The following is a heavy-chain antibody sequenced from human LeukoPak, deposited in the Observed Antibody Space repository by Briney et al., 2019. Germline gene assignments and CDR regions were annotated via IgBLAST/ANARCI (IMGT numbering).Heavy chain of an antibody. Sequence: PSETLSLTCAVYGGSFSGYYWSWIRQPPGKGLEWIGEINHSGSTNYNPSLKSRVTISVDTSKNQFSLKLSSVTAADTAVYYCARVDRRRYSYGPQFDYWGQGTLVTVSS. D-gene: IGHD5-18*01. CDR2: INHSGST. CDR1: GGSFSGYY. V-gene: IGHV4-34*01. CDR3: ARVDRRRYSYGPQFDY. J-gene: IGHJ4*02.